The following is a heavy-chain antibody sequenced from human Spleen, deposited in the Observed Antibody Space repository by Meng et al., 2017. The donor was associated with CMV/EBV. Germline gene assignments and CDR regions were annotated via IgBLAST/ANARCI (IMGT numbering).Heavy chain of an antibody. D-gene: IGHD2-2*01. Sequence: ASVKVSCKASGYTFTSYGISWVRQAPGQGLEWMGWISAYNGNTNYAQKLQGRVTMTPDTSTSTAYMELRSLRSDDTAVYYCARVQVVPAANHYYYYGMDVWGQGTTVTVS. CDR1: GYTFTSYG. V-gene: IGHV1-18*01. J-gene: IGHJ6*02. CDR3: ARVQVVPAANHYYYYGMDV. CDR2: ISAYNGNT.